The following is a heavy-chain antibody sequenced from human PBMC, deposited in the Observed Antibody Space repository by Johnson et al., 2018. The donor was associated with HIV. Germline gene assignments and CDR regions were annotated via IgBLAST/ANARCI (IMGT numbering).Heavy chain of an antibody. CDR2: ISYDGNNK. V-gene: IGHV3-30*18. CDR3: AKDLGGSKTDEWGTDYYEFWNTYPIQDPRVVVGTFDI. Sequence: QVQLVESGGGVVQPGRSLRLSCTASGFTFRNYAMHWVRQAPGKGLEWVALISYDGNNKYYADSVKGRFTISRDNSKNTLYLQMNSLTFEDTAVYYCAKDLGGSKTDEWGTDYYEFWNTYPIQDPRVVVGTFDIWGHGTMVTVSS. J-gene: IGHJ3*02. D-gene: IGHD3-3*01. CDR1: GFTFRNYA.